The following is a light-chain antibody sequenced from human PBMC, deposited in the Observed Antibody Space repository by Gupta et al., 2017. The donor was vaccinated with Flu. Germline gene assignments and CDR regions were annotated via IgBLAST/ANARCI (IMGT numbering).Light chain of an antibody. CDR1: QSISSW. Sequence: DIQMTQSPSTLSASVGDRVTITCRASQSISSWLAWYQQKPEKAPNLLIYKASSLESGVPSRFSGSGSGTXFTLTIXSLQPDDFATYYCQQYNTYPWTFGXGTKVEIK. J-gene: IGKJ1*01. V-gene: IGKV1-5*03. CDR3: QQYNTYPWT. CDR2: KAS.